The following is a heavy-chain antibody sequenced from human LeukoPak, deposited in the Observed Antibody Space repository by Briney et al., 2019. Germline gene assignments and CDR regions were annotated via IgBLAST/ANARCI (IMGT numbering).Heavy chain of an antibody. CDR1: GGSISSYY. V-gene: IGHV4-59*08. Sequence: SETLSLTCTVSGGSISSYYWSWIRQPPGEGLEWIGSIYHSGSTYYNPSLKSRVTISVDTSKNQFSLKLSSVTAADTAVYYCARYYDFWSGYEYYGYFDYWGQGTLVTVSS. CDR3: ARYYDFWSGYEYYGYFDY. CDR2: IYHSGST. D-gene: IGHD3-3*01. J-gene: IGHJ4*02.